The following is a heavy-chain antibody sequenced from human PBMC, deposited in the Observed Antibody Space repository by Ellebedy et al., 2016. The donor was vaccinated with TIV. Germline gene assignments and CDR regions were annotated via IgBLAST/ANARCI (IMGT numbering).Heavy chain of an antibody. D-gene: IGHD6-13*01. Sequence: AASVKVSCKASGYTFIGYYMHWVRQAPGQGLEWMGWIHPKNGDTSYAQKFQGKVTMTRDPSIRKAYMELGSLRSDDTAGYYCSNYPTPTIAAAGPEGKTPTPSGMDVWGQGTTVTVSS. CDR2: IHPKNGDT. J-gene: IGHJ6*02. V-gene: IGHV1-2*02. CDR1: GYTFIGYY. CDR3: SNYPTPTIAAAGPEGKTPTPSGMDV.